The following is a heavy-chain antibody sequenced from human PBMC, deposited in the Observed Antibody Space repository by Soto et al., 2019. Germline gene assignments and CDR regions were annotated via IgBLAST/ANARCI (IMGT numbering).Heavy chain of an antibody. D-gene: IGHD2-2*01. Sequence: GESLKISCTGFGYTFTTFWISLVLQMPGRGLEWMGRIDPRDSYTNYSPSFQGHVTISVDKSISTAYLQWGSLKASDTAMYYCARLYCSSSTCDSWFDPWGQGTLVTVSS. CDR3: ARLYCSSSTCDSWFDP. CDR1: GYTFTTFW. J-gene: IGHJ5*02. CDR2: IDPRDSYT. V-gene: IGHV5-10-1*01.